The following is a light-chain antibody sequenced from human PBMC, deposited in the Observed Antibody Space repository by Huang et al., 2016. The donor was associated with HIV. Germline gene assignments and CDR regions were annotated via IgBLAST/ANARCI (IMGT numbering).Light chain of an antibody. V-gene: IGKV1-9*01. J-gene: IGKJ1*01. CDR3: QQVDSYPRT. CDR1: RDIKTY. Sequence: IQLTQSPFSLSASVGDRVTITCRASRDIKTYLAWFHKRQGRAPKFLIFAASFLESGVPSRFSGSGSGTEFTLTINGLQPEDFGTYYCQQVDSYPRTFGQGTNVDVK. CDR2: AAS.